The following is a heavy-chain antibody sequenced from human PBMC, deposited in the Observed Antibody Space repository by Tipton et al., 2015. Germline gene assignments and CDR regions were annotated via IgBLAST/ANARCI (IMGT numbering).Heavy chain of an antibody. D-gene: IGHD6-13*01. V-gene: IGHV4-31*03. CDR2: IYYSGST. CDR1: GGSITSGDYY. CDR3: ARVGSSTSWYPFDY. Sequence: TLSLTCTVSGGSITSGDYYWTWIRQRPGKGLEWIGYIYYSGSTYYNPSLKSRVSISVDTSQNQFSLKLSSVTAADTAVYYCARVGSSTSWYPFDYWGQGTLITVSS. J-gene: IGHJ4*02.